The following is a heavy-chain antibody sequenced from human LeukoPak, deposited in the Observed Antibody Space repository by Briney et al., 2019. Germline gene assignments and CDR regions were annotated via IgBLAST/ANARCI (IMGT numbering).Heavy chain of an antibody. D-gene: IGHD3-9*01. CDR2: ISCSGGSK. CDR3: AKDLGASESYYDILTGYNYFDY. J-gene: IGHJ4*02. Sequence: GGSLRLSCAVSGFTFNSYDMSWVREAPGKGLEGVSAISCSGGSKYYADFVKGRFTISGDNAKTTLYLQMNTMRAEDTAIYYCAKDLGASESYYDILTGYNYFDYWGQGTLVTVSS. CDR1: GFTFNSYD. V-gene: IGHV3-23*01.